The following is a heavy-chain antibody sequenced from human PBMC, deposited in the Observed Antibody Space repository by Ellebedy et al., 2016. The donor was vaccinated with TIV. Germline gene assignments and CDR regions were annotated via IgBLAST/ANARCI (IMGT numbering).Heavy chain of an antibody. Sequence: SETLSLXCAVSGGSISSSNWWSWVRQPPGKGLEWIGEIYHSGSTYYNPSLKSRVTISVDRSKNQFSLKLSSVTAADTAVYYCAGRDGYNYEYYFDYWGQGTLVTVSS. J-gene: IGHJ4*02. CDR1: GGSISSSNW. V-gene: IGHV4-4*02. CDR3: AGRDGYNYEYYFDY. CDR2: IYHSGST. D-gene: IGHD5-24*01.